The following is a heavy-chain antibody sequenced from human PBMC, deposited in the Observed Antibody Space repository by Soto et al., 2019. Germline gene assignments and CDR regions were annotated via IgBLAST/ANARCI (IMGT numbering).Heavy chain of an antibody. CDR1: GFTFRKYA. V-gene: IGHV3-23*01. CDR2: ISDSDDDT. Sequence: EVQLLESGGGLGQPGGSLRLSCTASGFTFRKYAMSWVRQAPGKGLEWISGISDSDDDTYYADSVRGRFTISRDNSKNTLYLQMNSLRGDDTAVYYCAKDGGVSERYFDTWGQGTLVTVSS. J-gene: IGHJ4*02. D-gene: IGHD2-8*01. CDR3: AKDGGVSERYFDT.